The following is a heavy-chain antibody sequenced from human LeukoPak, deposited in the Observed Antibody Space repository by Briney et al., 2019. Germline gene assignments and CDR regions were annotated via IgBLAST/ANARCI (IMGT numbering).Heavy chain of an antibody. Sequence: GGSLRLSCAASGFTFRNYVMSWVRQAPGKGPEWVSAIGASGGNTYYADSVKGRFTISRDNSKNTLYLQMSSLRVEDTAVYYCARHVICGGGNCYGAALDYWGQGTLVTVSS. V-gene: IGHV3-23*01. CDR3: ARHVICGGGNCYGAALDY. CDR2: IGASGGNT. D-gene: IGHD2-15*01. CDR1: GFTFRNYV. J-gene: IGHJ4*02.